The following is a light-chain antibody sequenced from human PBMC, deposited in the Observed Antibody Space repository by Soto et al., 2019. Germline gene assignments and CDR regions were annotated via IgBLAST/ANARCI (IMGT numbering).Light chain of an antibody. Sequence: IQWTQHKNTLSASVGDRVTVTCRASQDTSSSLAWYHRKPGKAPKLLIYAASILQSWVPSRFSGSGFGTDFTLTISSLQAEDFASYFCQQLRCYPSTSGGGAKA. CDR1: QDTSSS. V-gene: IGKV1-9*01. CDR2: AAS. J-gene: IGKJ4*01. CDR3: QQLRCYPST.